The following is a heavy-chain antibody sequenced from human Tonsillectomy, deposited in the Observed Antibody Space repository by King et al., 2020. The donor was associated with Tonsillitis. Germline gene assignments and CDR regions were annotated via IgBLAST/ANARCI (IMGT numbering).Heavy chain of an antibody. CDR1: GFTFNDYA. CDR3: AKDRQFDSGGFDY. CDR2: ISWNSGSK. V-gene: IGHV3-9*01. Sequence: VQLVESGGGLVQPGRSLRLSRAASGFTFNDYAMHWVRQAPGKGLEWVSGISWNSGSKGYADSVKGRFTISRDNAKNSLYLQMNSLRAEDTALYYCAKDRQFDSGGFDYWGQGTLVTVSS. J-gene: IGHJ4*02. D-gene: IGHD3-22*01.